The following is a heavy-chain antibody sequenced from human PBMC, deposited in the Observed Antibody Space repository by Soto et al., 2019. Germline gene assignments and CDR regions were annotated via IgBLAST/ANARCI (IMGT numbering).Heavy chain of an antibody. D-gene: IGHD6-13*01. CDR2: ISGYNGNT. V-gene: IGHV1-18*01. CDR3: GRERDGSSWSSAEYLQH. CDR1: GYTFTSYG. J-gene: IGHJ1*01. Sequence: QVQMVQSGVEVKKPGASVKVSCKASGYTFTSYGIHWVRQAPGQGLEWMGWISGYNGNTHYAQKFQGRVTMTADTSTITAYMDLRGLRSDDTAVYYCGRERDGSSWSSAEYLQHWGQGTLVTGSS.